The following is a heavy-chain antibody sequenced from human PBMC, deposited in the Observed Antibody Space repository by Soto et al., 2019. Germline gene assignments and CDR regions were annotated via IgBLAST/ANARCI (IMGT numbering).Heavy chain of an antibody. CDR3: ATASSYDSSGYYLAWAFDI. J-gene: IGHJ3*02. CDR1: GGSISSGGYY. Sequence: NPSETLSLTCTVSGGSISSGGYYWSWIRQHPGKGLEWIGYIYYSGSTYYNPSLKSRVTISVDTSKNQFSLKLSSVTAADTAVYYCATASSYDSSGYYLAWAFDIWGQGTMVTVSS. V-gene: IGHV4-31*03. CDR2: IYYSGST. D-gene: IGHD3-22*01.